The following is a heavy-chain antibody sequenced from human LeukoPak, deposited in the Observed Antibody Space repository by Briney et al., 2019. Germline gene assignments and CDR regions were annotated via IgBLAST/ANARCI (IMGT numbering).Heavy chain of an antibody. CDR1: GFTFSSYW. V-gene: IGHV3-74*01. CDR2: INSDGSST. Sequence: GGSLRLSCAASGFTFSSYWMHWVRQAPGKGLVWVSRINSDGSSTSYADSVKGRFTISRDNAKNTLYLQMNSLRAEDTAVYYCARARNPDYGDYRGMDVWGQGTTVTVSS. CDR3: ARARNPDYGDYRGMDV. D-gene: IGHD4-17*01. J-gene: IGHJ6*02.